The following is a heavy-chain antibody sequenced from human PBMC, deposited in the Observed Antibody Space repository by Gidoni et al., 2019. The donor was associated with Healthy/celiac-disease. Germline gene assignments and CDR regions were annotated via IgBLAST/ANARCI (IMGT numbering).Heavy chain of an antibody. CDR1: GYTFTGYY. CDR3: ARGPLASRSNIEVEYYFDY. V-gene: IGHV1-2*04. Sequence: QVQLVQSGAEVKKPGASVKVSCKASGYTFTGYYMHWVRQAPGQGLEWMGWINPNSGGTNYAQKFQGWVTMTRDTSISTAYMELSRLRSDDTAVYYCARGPLASRSNIEVEYYFDYWGQGTLVTVSS. CDR2: INPNSGGT. D-gene: IGHD6-19*01. J-gene: IGHJ4*02.